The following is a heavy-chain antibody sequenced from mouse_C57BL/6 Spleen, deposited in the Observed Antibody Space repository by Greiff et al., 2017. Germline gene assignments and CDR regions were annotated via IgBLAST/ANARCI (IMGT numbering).Heavy chain of an antibody. V-gene: IGHV1-54*01. CDR1: GYAFTNYL. J-gene: IGHJ2*01. CDR3: AREGIYYDYDDGRPFDY. CDR2: INPGSGGT. D-gene: IGHD2-4*01. Sequence: VKLVESGAELVRPGTSVKVSCKASGYAFTNYLIEWVKQRPGQGLEWIGVINPGSGGTNYNEKFKGKATLTADKSSSTAYMQLSSLTSEDSAVYFCAREGIYYDYDDGRPFDYWGQGTTLTVSS.